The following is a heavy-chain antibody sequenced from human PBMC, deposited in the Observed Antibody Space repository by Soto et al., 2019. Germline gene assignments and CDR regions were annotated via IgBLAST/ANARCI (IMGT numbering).Heavy chain of an antibody. J-gene: IGHJ4*02. CDR2: IYYSGST. CDR3: ARGGSSGWYVAEGEFDY. Sequence: QLQLQESGPGLVKPSETLSLTCTVSGGSISSSPYYWGGIRQPPGKGLEWIGSIYYSGSTYYNPSLKGRVTIAVVTSTNQFSLKLSSVPAADTAVYYCARGGSSGWYVAEGEFDYWGQGTLVTVSS. D-gene: IGHD6-19*01. CDR1: GGSISSSPYY. V-gene: IGHV4-39*01.